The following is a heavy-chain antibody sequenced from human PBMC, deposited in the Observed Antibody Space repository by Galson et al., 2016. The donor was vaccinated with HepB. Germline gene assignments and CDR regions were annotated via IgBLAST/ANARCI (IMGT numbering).Heavy chain of an antibody. J-gene: IGHJ4*02. CDR1: GQTFTGSA. Sequence: KVSCKASGQTFTGSAIYWVRQAPGQRFEWMGWINSGNGNTTYAQSFQGRVTITRDTSATTVYMELSSLRSEDTAVYYCAGEHSSSWYVLDYWGQGTLVIVSS. D-gene: IGHD6-13*01. V-gene: IGHV1-3*01. CDR3: AGEHSSSWYVLDY. CDR2: INSGNGNT.